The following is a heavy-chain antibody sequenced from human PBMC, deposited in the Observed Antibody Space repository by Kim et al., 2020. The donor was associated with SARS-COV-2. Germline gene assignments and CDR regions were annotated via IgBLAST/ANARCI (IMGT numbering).Heavy chain of an antibody. CDR3: ARLYCSGGSCLPPDY. V-gene: IGHV3-74*01. CDR1: GFTFSDYW. J-gene: IGHJ4*02. D-gene: IGHD2-15*01. Sequence: GGSLRLSCAASGFTFSDYWMHWVRQAPGKGPVWVSRINNDGTTTRYADSVKGRFTISRDNAKNTLYLQMNSLRAEDTAVYYCARLYCSGGSCLPPDYWGQGTLVTVSS. CDR2: INNDGTTT.